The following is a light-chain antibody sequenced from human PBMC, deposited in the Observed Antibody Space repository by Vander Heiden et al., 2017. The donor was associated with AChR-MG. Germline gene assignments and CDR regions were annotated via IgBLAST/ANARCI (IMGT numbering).Light chain of an antibody. Sequence: DVVMTQSPLSLPVTLGQPASISCRSSQSLVHSDGDTYLSWFQQRPGQSPRRLIYKVSNRDSGVPDRFRGSGSGTDFTLKISRVEAEDVGVYYCMQGIHWPETFGQGTKVEIK. CDR3: MQGIHWPET. CDR2: KVS. CDR1: QSLVHSDGDTY. V-gene: IGKV2-30*02. J-gene: IGKJ1*01.